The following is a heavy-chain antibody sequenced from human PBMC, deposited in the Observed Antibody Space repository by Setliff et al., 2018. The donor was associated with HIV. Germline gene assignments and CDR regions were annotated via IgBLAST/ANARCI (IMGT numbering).Heavy chain of an antibody. D-gene: IGHD6-25*01. Sequence: PSETLSLTCGVFGGSFSAHSWNWIRQPPGKGLEWIGEIIGHSGGTNYNPSLKSRVTISMDTSNNHFSLNLTSLTAADTAVYYCARDQRLLGIQPPYWYFDLWGRGTLVT. CDR2: IIGHSGGT. CDR3: ARDQRLLGIQPPYWYFDL. J-gene: IGHJ2*01. V-gene: IGHV4-34*12. CDR1: GGSFSAHS.